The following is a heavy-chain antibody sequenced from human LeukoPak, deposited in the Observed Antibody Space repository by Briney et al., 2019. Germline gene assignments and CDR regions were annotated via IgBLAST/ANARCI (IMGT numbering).Heavy chain of an antibody. CDR1: GYTLTELS. CDR2: FDPEDGET. D-gene: IGHD1-26*01. V-gene: IGHV1-24*01. J-gene: IGHJ4*02. CDR3: ATSHSGSYSAFDY. Sequence: ASVKVSCKVSGYTLTELSMHWVRQAPGKGLEWMGGFDPEDGETIYAQKFQGRVTMTEDTSTDTAYMELSSLRSEDTAVYYSATSHSGSYSAFDYWGQGTLVTVSS.